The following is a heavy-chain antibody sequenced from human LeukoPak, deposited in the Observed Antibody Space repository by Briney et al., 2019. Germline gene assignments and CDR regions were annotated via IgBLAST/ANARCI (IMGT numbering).Heavy chain of an antibody. CDR3: ARNNDMDV. CDR1: GFTFSNFA. D-gene: IGHD1/OR15-1a*01. V-gene: IGHV3-23*01. Sequence: GGSLRLSCTASGFTFSNFAMNWVRQTPGKGLEWVSVISGSGSTYYADSVRGRFTVSRDNSKHTMSLQMNNLRAEDTALYYCARNNDMDVWGQGTTVIVSS. CDR2: ISGSGST. J-gene: IGHJ6*02.